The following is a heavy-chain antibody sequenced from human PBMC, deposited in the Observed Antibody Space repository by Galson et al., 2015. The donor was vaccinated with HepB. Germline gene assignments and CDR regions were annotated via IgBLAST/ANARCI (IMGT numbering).Heavy chain of an antibody. CDR2: ISSSSSTI. J-gene: IGHJ5*02. CDR1: GFTFSSYS. V-gene: IGHV3-48*01. Sequence: SLRLSCAASGFTFSSYSMNWVRQAPGKGLEWVSCISSSSSTIYYADSVKGRFTISRDNAKNSLYLQMNSLRAEDTAVYYCARNYGDYFRFWFDPWGQGTLVTVSS. D-gene: IGHD4-17*01. CDR3: ARNYGDYFRFWFDP.